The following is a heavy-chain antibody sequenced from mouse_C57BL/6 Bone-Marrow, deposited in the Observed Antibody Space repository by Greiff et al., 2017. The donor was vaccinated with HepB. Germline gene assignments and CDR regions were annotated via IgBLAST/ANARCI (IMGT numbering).Heavy chain of an antibody. CDR1: GFSLTSYG. D-gene: IGHD1-1*01. J-gene: IGHJ1*03. CDR3: ARTPYYYGRYFDV. Sequence: VKLLVSGPGLVQPSQSLSITCTVSGFSLTSYGVHWVRQSPGKGLEWLGVIWSGGSTDYNAAFISRLSISKDNSKSQVFFKMNSLQADDTAIYYCARTPYYYGRYFDVWGTGTTVTVSS. CDR2: IWSGGST. V-gene: IGHV2-2*01.